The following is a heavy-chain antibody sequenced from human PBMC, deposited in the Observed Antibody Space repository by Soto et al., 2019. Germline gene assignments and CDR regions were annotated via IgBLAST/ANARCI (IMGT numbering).Heavy chain of an antibody. CDR3: AHRPAVAALGRPYFDH. V-gene: IGHV2-5*01. Sequence: GLDLEWLALIYWNDEKRYSPSLRSRLTITKDTSKNQVVLTLTNVDPVDTATYYCAHRPAVAALGRPYFDHWGQGTLVTVSS. CDR2: IYWNDEK. D-gene: IGHD6-13*01. J-gene: IGHJ4*01.